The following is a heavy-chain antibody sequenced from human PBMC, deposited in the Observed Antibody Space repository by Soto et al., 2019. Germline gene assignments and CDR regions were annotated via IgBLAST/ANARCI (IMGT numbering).Heavy chain of an antibody. V-gene: IGHV1-18*01. CDR1: GYTFTSYG. CDR2: ISAYNGNT. D-gene: IGHD6-13*01. J-gene: IGHJ3*02. Sequence: SVKVSCKASGYTFTSYGISWVRQAPGQGLEWMGWISAYNGNTNYAQKLQGRVTMTTDTSTSTAYMELRSLRSDDTAVYYCARDDTGYSSSSGSGAFDIWGQGTMVTVSS. CDR3: ARDDTGYSSSSGSGAFDI.